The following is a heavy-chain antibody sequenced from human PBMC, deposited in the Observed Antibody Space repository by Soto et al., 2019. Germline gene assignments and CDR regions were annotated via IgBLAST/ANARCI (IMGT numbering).Heavy chain of an antibody. Sequence: GGSLRLSCAASGFTFSSYGMHWVRQAPGKGLEWVAVIWYDGSNKYYADSVKGRFTISRDNSKNTLYLQMNSLRAEDTAVYYCARDSRILVEWLLYEVDLFDYWGQGTLVTVSS. D-gene: IGHD3-3*01. CDR3: ARDSRILVEWLLYEVDLFDY. CDR2: IWYDGSNK. CDR1: GFTFSSYG. J-gene: IGHJ4*02. V-gene: IGHV3-33*01.